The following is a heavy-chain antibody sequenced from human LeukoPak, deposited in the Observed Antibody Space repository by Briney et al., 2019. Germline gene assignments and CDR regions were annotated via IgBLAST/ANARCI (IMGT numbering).Heavy chain of an antibody. CDR1: GYTFTSYA. CDR2: INAGNGNT. J-gene: IGHJ5*02. V-gene: IGHV1-3*01. Sequence: GASVKVSCKASGYTFTSYAMHWVRQAPGQRLEWMGWINAGNGNTKYSQKFQGRVTITRDTSASTAYMELSSLRSEDTAVYYCARVRRPYGSGSYFNWFDPWGQGTLVTVSS. CDR3: ARVRRPYGSGSYFNWFDP. D-gene: IGHD3-10*01.